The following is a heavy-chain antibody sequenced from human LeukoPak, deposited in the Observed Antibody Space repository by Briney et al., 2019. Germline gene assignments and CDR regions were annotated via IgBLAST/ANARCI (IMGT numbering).Heavy chain of an antibody. D-gene: IGHD3-3*01. Sequence: GGSLRLSCAASGFTFSSYSMNWVRPAPGKGLEWVSSISSSSSYIYYADSVKGRFTISRDNAKNSLYLQMNSLRAEDTAVYYCALTSTGVTIFGVPSLDYWGQGTLVTVSS. CDR2: ISSSSSYI. V-gene: IGHV3-21*01. J-gene: IGHJ4*02. CDR3: ALTSTGVTIFGVPSLDY. CDR1: GFTFSSYS.